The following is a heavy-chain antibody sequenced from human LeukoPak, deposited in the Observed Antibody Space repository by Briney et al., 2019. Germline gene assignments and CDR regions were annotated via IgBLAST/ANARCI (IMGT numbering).Heavy chain of an antibody. Sequence: GASLRLSCAASGFTFSNYSMSWVRQAPGKGLEWVSAITGGGSGIYYADSMKSRFTISRDNSKNTLYLQINSLRAEDTAVYYCAKWGDYDVLTGYYVSDYWGQGTLVTVSS. CDR1: GFTFSNYS. J-gene: IGHJ4*02. CDR2: ITGGGSGI. V-gene: IGHV3-23*01. CDR3: AKWGDYDVLTGYYVSDY. D-gene: IGHD3-9*01.